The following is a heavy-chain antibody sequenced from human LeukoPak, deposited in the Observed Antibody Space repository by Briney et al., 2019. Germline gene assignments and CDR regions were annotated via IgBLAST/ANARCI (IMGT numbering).Heavy chain of an antibody. CDR2: ISSSGSYI. D-gene: IGHD2-15*01. V-gene: IGHV3-21*01. Sequence: PGGSLRLSCAASGFTFSSYAMSWVRQAPGKGLEWVSSISSSGSYINYADSVKGRFTISRDNAKSSLYLQMDSLRAEDTAVYYCARVGCSGGSCSERESYYYGMDVWGQGTTVTVSS. CDR3: ARVGCSGGSCSERESYYYGMDV. J-gene: IGHJ6*02. CDR1: GFTFSSYA.